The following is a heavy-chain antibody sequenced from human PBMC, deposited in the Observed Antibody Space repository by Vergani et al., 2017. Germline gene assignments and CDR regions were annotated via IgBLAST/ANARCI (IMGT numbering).Heavy chain of an antibody. CDR2: LSTTGGAT. CDR1: GFTFSDHY. Sequence: MQLVESGGGLVQPGGSLRLSCAASGFTFSDHYMDWVRQAPGKGLEWIGSLSTTGGATHASHNPSLKSRVSISVDTSKSQFSLRLTSVTAADSAIYYCAGDTHSWQRADRWGQGLLVSVSS. J-gene: IGHJ5*02. CDR3: AGDTHSWQRADR. D-gene: IGHD6-13*01. V-gene: IGHV3-11*01.